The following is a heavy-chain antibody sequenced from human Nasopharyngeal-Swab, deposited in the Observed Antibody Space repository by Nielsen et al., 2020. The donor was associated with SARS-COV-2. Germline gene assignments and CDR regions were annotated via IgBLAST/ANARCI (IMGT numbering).Heavy chain of an antibody. J-gene: IGHJ5*02. V-gene: IGHV1-24*01. D-gene: IGHD6-19*01. CDR2: FDPEDGET. CDR3: ATGQQWLVQWFDP. Sequence: ASVKVSCKVSAYTITELSMHWVRHAPAKGLEWMGGFDPEDGETIYAQKFQGRVTMTEDTSTDKAYMELSSLRSEDTAVYYCATGQQWLVQWFDPWGQGTLVTVSS. CDR1: AYTITELS.